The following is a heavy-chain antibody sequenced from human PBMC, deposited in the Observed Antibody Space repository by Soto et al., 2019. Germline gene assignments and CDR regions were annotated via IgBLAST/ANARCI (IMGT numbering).Heavy chain of an antibody. V-gene: IGHV3-30*18. Sequence: GGSLRLSCAASGFTFSSYGMHWVRQAPGKGLEWVAVISYDGSNKYYADSVKGRFTISRDNSKNTLYLQMNSLRAEDTAVYYCAKDVTYDILTGFDYWGQGTLVTVSS. CDR1: GFTFSSYG. CDR3: AKDVTYDILTGFDY. CDR2: ISYDGSNK. D-gene: IGHD3-9*01. J-gene: IGHJ4*02.